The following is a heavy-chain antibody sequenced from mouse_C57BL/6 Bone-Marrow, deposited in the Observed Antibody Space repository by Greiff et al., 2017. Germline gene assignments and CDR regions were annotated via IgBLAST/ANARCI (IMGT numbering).Heavy chain of an antibody. CDR3: TRGGGDGYYDWFAY. V-gene: IGHV1-15*01. Sequence: VQLQQSGAELVRPGASVTLSCKASGYTFTDYEMHWVKQTPVHGLEWIGAIDPETGGTAYNQKFKGKAILTADKSSSTAYMELRSLTSEDSAVYYCTRGGGDGYYDWFAYWGQGTLVTVSA. D-gene: IGHD2-3*01. J-gene: IGHJ3*01. CDR2: IDPETGGT. CDR1: GYTFTDYE.